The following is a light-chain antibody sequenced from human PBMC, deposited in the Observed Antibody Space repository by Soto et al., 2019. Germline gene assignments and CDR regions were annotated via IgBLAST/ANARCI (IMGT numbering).Light chain of an antibody. CDR1: QSVSSY. V-gene: IGKV3-11*01. J-gene: IGKJ2*01. CDR2: DAS. Sequence: EFVLTQSPATLSLSPGERATLSCRASQSVSSYLAWYQQKPGQAPRLLIYDASNRATGIPARFSGGGSGTDFTLTISSLEPEDFAVYYCQQRSNWPLYTFGQGTKLEIK. CDR3: QQRSNWPLYT.